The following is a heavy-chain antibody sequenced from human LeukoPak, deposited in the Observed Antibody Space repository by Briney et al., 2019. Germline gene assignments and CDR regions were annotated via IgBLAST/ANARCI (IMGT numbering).Heavy chain of an antibody. CDR3: ATISFRRVPLDMEVGWFDP. J-gene: IGHJ5*02. Sequence: ASVKVSCKVSRYSLTELSMHWVRQAPGKGLEWKGGFDPEDSETIYAQKFQGRVTMTEDTSTDTAYMELSSLRSEDTAVYYCATISFRRVPLDMEVGWFDPWGQGTLVTVSS. CDR2: FDPEDSET. CDR1: RYSLTELS. V-gene: IGHV1-24*01. D-gene: IGHD2/OR15-2a*01.